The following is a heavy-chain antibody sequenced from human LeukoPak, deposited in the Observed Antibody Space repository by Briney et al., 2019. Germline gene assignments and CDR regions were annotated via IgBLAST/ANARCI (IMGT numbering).Heavy chain of an antibody. CDR2: IAYDGSRA. J-gene: IGHJ4*02. D-gene: IGHD1-14*01. Sequence: GGSLRLSCAGSGFTFGGYGMHWFRQTPGKGLEWVAVIAYDGSRAFYADSVKGRFTISKDNSKNTMSVQMDDLRAEDTAVYYCTRYNNDHFDYWGQGTLVTVSS. CDR1: GFTFGGYG. V-gene: IGHV3-33*01. CDR3: TRYNNDHFDY.